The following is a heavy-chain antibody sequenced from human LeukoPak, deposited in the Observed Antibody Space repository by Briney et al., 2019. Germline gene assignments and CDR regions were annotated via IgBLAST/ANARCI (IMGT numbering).Heavy chain of an antibody. CDR2: INHSGST. J-gene: IGHJ1*01. CDR1: GGSFSGYY. D-gene: IGHD6-19*01. CDR3: ARRPGYSSGWYSSVGFFQH. Sequence: ASETLSLTCGVYGGSFSGYYWSWIRQPPGKGLEWIGEINHSGSTNYNPSLKSRVTISVDTSKKQFSMKLSSVIAADTAVYYCARRPGYSSGWYSSVGFFQHWGQGTLVTVSS. V-gene: IGHV4-34*01.